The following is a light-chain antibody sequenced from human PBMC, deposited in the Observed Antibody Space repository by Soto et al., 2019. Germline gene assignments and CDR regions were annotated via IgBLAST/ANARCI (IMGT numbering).Light chain of an antibody. V-gene: IGKV4-1*01. J-gene: IGKJ4*01. CDR1: QSVLYSSSNKNF. CDR2: WGS. Sequence: DIVITQSPDSLAFSLGERATINCKSSQSVLYSSSNKNFLAWYQQKPGQPPKLLIYWGSTRESGVPDRFSGSGSGTDFTLTISSLQAEDVAVYYCQQYYSTPRLTFGGGTKVDIK. CDR3: QQYYSTPRLT.